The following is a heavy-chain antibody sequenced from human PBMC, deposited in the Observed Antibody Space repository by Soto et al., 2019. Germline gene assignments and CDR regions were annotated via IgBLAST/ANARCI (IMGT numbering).Heavy chain of an antibody. D-gene: IGHD4-17*01. Sequence: QVQLVQSGAEVKKPGASVKVSCKASGYTFTSYAMHWVRQAPGQRLEWMGWINAGNGNTKYSQKFQGRVTITRDTSASTAYMELSSLRSEDTAVYYCARDTVTTNAVRYYYYSYGMDVWGQGTTVTVSS. V-gene: IGHV1-3*01. J-gene: IGHJ6*02. CDR1: GYTFTSYA. CDR3: ARDTVTTNAVRYYYYSYGMDV. CDR2: INAGNGNT.